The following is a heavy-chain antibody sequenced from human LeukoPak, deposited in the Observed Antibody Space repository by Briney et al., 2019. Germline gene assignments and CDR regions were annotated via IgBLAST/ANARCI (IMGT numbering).Heavy chain of an antibody. J-gene: IGHJ4*02. Sequence: GGSLRLSCAASDFTFSNAWMNWVRQAPGKGLEWVGRIKSKTDGGTTDYAAPVKGRFTISRDDSKNTLYLQMNSLKTEDTAVYYCTTLAYDFWSGLYDYWGQGTLVTVSS. V-gene: IGHV3-15*07. D-gene: IGHD3-3*01. CDR1: DFTFSNAW. CDR2: IKSKTDGGTT. CDR3: TTLAYDFWSGLYDY.